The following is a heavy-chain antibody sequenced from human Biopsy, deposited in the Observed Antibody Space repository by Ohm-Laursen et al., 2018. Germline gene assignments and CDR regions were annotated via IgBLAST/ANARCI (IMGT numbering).Heavy chain of an antibody. D-gene: IGHD3-22*01. J-gene: IGHJ2*01. CDR1: GDFIARYY. Sequence: SETLSLTCTVSGDFIARYYWTWIRQSPGKGLEWIAYIYYSGRPNYNPSLKGRVVISVDRSRNQFFLKLTSATAADTAIYYCARDRGYYADRTVPEYCDLWGRGALVTVSS. V-gene: IGHV4-59*01. CDR3: ARDRGYYADRTVPEYCDL. CDR2: IYYSGRP.